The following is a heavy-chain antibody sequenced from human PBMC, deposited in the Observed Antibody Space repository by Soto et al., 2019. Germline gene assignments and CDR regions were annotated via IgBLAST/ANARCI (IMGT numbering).Heavy chain of an antibody. J-gene: IGHJ4*02. D-gene: IGHD1-1*01. CDR2: TSYDGNNE. CDR3: AKDKGVFNWATSYFDY. V-gene: IGHV3-30*18. CDR1: GFTFSNYA. Sequence: GGSLRLSCAASGFTFSNYAMHWVRQAPGKGLEWVALTSYDGNNEYYTDSVKGRFTISRDNSKSTLFLQMNSPRPEDTAVYYCAKDKGVFNWATSYFDYWGQGALVTVSS.